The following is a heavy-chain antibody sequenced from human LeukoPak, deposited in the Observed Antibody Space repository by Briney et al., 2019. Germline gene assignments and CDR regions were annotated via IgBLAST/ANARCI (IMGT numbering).Heavy chain of an antibody. CDR2: IIPIFGTA. V-gene: IGHV1-69*05. Sequence: ASVKVSCKASVYTFTGYYMHWVRQAPGQGLEWMGGIIPIFGTANYAQKFQGRVTITTDESTSTAYMELSSLRSEDTAVYYCARAGGADEGGAAFDIWGQGTMVTVSS. D-gene: IGHD1-26*01. CDR1: VYTFTGYY. CDR3: ARAGGADEGGAAFDI. J-gene: IGHJ3*02.